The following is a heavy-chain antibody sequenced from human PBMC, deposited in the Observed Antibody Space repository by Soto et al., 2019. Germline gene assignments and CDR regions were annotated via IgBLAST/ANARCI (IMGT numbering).Heavy chain of an antibody. Sequence: GGSLRLSCEGSGFTFSSFAMGWVRQAPGKGLAWLSSVSADGVSSFSADSVRGRFRVSRDNSKNTLFLQMRFLRVEDTAVYYCAKTRQAPVGTHFFDLWGQGTQVTVSS. J-gene: IGHJ4*02. CDR2: VSADGVSS. CDR3: AKTRQAPVGTHFFDL. CDR1: GFTFSSFA. V-gene: IGHV3-23*01.